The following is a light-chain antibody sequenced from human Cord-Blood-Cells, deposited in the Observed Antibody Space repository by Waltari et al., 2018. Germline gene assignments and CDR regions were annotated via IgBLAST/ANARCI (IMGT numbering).Light chain of an antibody. CDR3: AAWDDSLNGVV. CDR1: SSNIGSNT. CDR2: SNN. V-gene: IGLV1-44*01. Sequence: QSVLTQPPPASGTPGQGVTISWSECSSNIGSNTVTWYQQLPGTAPKHLIYSNNQRPSGVPERFSASKSGTSASLAISGLQSEDEADYYCAAWDDSLNGVVFGGGTKLTVL. J-gene: IGLJ2*01.